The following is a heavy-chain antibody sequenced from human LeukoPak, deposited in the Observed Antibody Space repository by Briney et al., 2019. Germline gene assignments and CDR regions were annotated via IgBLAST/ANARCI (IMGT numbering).Heavy chain of an antibody. CDR1: GGTFSSYA. CDR3: ARVWQDDGGYTMFDY. CDR2: IIPIFGTA. D-gene: IGHD2-2*02. V-gene: IGHV1-69*05. J-gene: IGHJ4*02. Sequence: ASVKVSCKASGGTFSSYAISWVRQAPGQGLEWMGGIIPIFGTANYAQKFQGRVTITTDESTSTAYMELSSLRSEDTAVYYCARVWQDDGGYTMFDYWGQGTLVTVSS.